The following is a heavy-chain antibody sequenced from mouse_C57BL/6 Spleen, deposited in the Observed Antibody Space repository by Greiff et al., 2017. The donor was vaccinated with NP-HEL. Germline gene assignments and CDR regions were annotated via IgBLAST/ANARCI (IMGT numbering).Heavy chain of an antibody. CDR2: INPNNGGT. J-gene: IGHJ3*01. CDR3: ARRGGYHEFAY. CDR1: GYTFTDYN. D-gene: IGHD2-2*01. Sequence: EVKLMESGPELVKPGASVKIPCKASGYTFTDYNMDWVKQSHGKSLEWIGDINPNNGGTIYNQKFKGKATLTVDKSSSTAYMELRSLTSEDTAVYYCARRGGYHEFAYWGQGTLVTVSA. V-gene: IGHV1-18*01.